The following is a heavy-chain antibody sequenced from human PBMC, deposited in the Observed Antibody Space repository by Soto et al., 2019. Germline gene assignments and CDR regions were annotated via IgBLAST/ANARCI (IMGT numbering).Heavy chain of an antibody. CDR3: ARVRQGCSANNCYFDP. V-gene: IGHV4-4*02. CDR1: GGSVRAPDW. J-gene: IGHJ5*01. Sequence: QVHLQESGPGLVAPSGTLSLTCTLSGGSVRAPDWWNWVRQSPDKGLEWIAEVHISGHSNYNPSLTIRVSVSIDSSKNQFYLNLNSVTAADTAIYYCARVRQGCSANNCYFDPWGQGTQVTISS. D-gene: IGHD1-1*01. CDR2: VHISGHS.